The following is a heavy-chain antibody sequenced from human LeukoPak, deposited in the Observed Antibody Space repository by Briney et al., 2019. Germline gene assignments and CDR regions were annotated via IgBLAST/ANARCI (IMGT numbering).Heavy chain of an antibody. CDR3: AKGRYCSGGSCYRFSWFDP. V-gene: IGHV3-23*01. CDR1: GFTFSGYA. Sequence: GGSLRLSCAASGFTFSGYAMSWVRQAPGKGLEWVSAISGSGGSTYYADSVKGRFTISRDNSKNTLYLQMNSLRAEDTAVYYCAKGRYCSGGSCYRFSWFDPWGQGALVTVSS. J-gene: IGHJ5*02. CDR2: ISGSGGST. D-gene: IGHD2-15*01.